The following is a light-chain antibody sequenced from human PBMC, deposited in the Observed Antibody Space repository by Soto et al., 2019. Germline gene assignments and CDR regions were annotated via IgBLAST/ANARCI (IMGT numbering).Light chain of an antibody. J-gene: IGKJ1*01. CDR1: QSVTTSY. V-gene: IGKV3-20*01. CDR3: QQYNNWQWT. Sequence: EIVLTQSPGTLSLSPGERATLSCRASQSVTTSYLAWYQQKPGQAPRLLIYGASSRATGIPDRFSGSGSGTDFTLTISRLEPEDFAVYYCQQYNNWQWTFGQGTKVDIK. CDR2: GAS.